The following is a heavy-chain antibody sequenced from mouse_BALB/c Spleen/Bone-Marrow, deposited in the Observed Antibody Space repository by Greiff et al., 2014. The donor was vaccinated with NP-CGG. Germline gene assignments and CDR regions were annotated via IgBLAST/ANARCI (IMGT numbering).Heavy chain of an antibody. CDR1: GFSLTSYG. J-gene: IGHJ1*01. V-gene: IGHV2-9*02. CDR2: IWAGGST. Sequence: QGQLKQSGPGLVAPSQSLSITFTVSGFSLTSYGVHWVRQPPGKGLEWLGVIWAGGSTNYNSALMSRLSISKDNSKSQVFLKMNSLQTDDTAMYYCARVYLWYFDVWGAGTTVTVSS. D-gene: IGHD2-3*01. CDR3: ARVYLWYFDV.